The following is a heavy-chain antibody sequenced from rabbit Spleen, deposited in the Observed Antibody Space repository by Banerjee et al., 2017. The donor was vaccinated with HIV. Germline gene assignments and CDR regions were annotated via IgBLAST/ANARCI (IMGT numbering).Heavy chain of an antibody. CDR3: ARSDNGGDPDYDYAFTL. Sequence: QEQLVESGGGLVQPGGSLKLSCKASGFDFSNYGVSWVRQAPGKGLEWIGYIDPIFGSTYYASWVNGRFSISRENTQNTVSLQVNSLTAADTATYFCARSDNGGDPDYDYAFTLWGPGTLVTVS. CDR2: IDPIFGST. V-gene: IGHV1S47*01. D-gene: IGHD6-1*01. J-gene: IGHJ4*01. CDR1: GFDFSNYG.